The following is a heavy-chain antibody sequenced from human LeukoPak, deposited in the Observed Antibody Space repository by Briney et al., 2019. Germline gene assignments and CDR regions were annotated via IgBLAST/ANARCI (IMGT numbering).Heavy chain of an antibody. J-gene: IGHJ4*02. CDR3: ARGLFTRGCFDY. D-gene: IGHD6-19*01. Sequence: PGGSLRLSCAASGFTFSSYAMSWVRQAPGKGLEWVSAISGSGGSTYYADSVKGRFTISRDNSKNTLYLQMGSLRAEDMAVYYCARGLFTRGCFDYWGQGTLVTVSS. CDR2: ISGSGGST. CDR1: GFTFSSYA. V-gene: IGHV3-23*01.